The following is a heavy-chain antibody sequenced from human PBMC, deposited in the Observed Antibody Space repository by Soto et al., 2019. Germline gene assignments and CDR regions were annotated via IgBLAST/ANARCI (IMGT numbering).Heavy chain of an antibody. CDR2: IYYSGST. J-gene: IGHJ5*02. Sequence: SETLSLTCTVSGGSISSSSYYWGWIRQPPGKGLEWIGSIYYSGSTYYNPSLKSRVTISVDTSKNQFSLKLSSVTAADTAVYYCASPKIAFYNLFDPWGQGTLVTVYS. CDR3: ASPKIAFYNLFDP. D-gene: IGHD3-3*02. CDR1: GGSISSSSYY. V-gene: IGHV4-39*01.